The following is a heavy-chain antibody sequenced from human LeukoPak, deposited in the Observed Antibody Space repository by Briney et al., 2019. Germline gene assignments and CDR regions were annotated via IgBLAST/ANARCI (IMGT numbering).Heavy chain of an antibody. D-gene: IGHD3-9*01. V-gene: IGHV3-21*01. Sequence: GGSLRLSCAASGFSFSSYSMNWVRQAPGKGLEWVSSISSRSSFIYYADSLKGRITISRDNAKNSLFLQMNSLKAEDTAVYYCAREYHDVLTGYYNAIDCWGQGTLVTVSS. J-gene: IGHJ4*02. CDR3: AREYHDVLTGYYNAIDC. CDR1: GFSFSSYS. CDR2: ISSRSSFI.